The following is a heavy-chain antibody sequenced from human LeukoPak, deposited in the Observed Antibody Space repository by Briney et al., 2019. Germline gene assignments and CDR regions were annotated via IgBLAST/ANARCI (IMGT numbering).Heavy chain of an antibody. D-gene: IGHD3-10*01. CDR3: ARDSPFSMVRGDAFDI. V-gene: IGHV1-2*02. CDR1: GYTFTGYY. CDR2: INPNSGGT. Sequence: ASVKVSCKASGYTFTGYYMHWVRQAPGQGLEWMGWINPNSGGTNYAQKFQGRVTMTRDTSISTAYMELSRLRSDDTAVYYCARDSPFSMVRGDAFDIWGQGTMVTVSS. J-gene: IGHJ3*02.